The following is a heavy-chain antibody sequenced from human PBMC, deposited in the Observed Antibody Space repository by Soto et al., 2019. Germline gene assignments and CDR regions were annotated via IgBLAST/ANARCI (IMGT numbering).Heavy chain of an antibody. V-gene: IGHV4-30-2*01. CDR2: IYHSGST. CDR1: GGSISSGGYS. J-gene: IGHJ4*02. CDR3: ARAARYYDFWSGYYTQDYFDY. Sequence: SETLSLTCAFSGGSISSGGYSWSGIRQPPGKGPEWIGYIYHSGSTYYNPSLKSRVTISVDRSKNPFSLTLSSVTAADTAVYYCARAARYYDFWSGYYTQDYFDYWGQGTLVTVPS. D-gene: IGHD3-3*01.